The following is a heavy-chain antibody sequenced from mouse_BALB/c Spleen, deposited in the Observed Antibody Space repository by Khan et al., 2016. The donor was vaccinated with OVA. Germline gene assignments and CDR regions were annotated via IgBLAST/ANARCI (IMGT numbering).Heavy chain of an antibody. D-gene: IGHD2-10*01. V-gene: IGHV2-6-1*01. CDR1: GFSLTNYG. J-gene: IGHJ4*01. CDR3: ARQPYYQYNIIDY. CDR2: IWSDGGT. Sequence: QVQLKESGPGLVAPSQSLSITCTISGFSLTNYGIHWVRQRPGKGLEWMVVIWSDGGTTYNSTRKSKQNTTKKKSKSQSFLKMHSLQTNDTALYFCARQPYYQYNIIDYWGQGTSVTVSS.